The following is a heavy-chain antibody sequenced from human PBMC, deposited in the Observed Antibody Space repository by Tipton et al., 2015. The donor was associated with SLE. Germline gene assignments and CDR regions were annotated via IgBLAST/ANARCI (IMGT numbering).Heavy chain of an antibody. J-gene: IGHJ6*02. V-gene: IGHV4-31*03. D-gene: IGHD5-12*01. Sequence: TLSLTCTVSGGSISSGGYYWSWIRQHPGKGLEWIGYMYHSGSTYYNPSLKSRVTISVDTSKNQFSLKLSSVTAADTAVYYCARAKLATDPLYFYYGVDVWGQGTTVTVSS. CDR1: GGSISSGGYY. CDR2: MYHSGST. CDR3: ARAKLATDPLYFYYGVDV.